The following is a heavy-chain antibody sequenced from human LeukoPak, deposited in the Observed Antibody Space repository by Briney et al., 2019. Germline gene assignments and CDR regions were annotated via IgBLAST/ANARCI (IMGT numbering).Heavy chain of an antibody. D-gene: IGHD6-19*01. J-gene: IGHJ1*01. CDR3: ARHGQAVAGTVAEYFQH. V-gene: IGHV3-7*01. Sequence: GGSLRLSCEASGFTFSSYWMSWVRQAPGKGLEWVATIRQDGILNHCVDSVKGRFTISRDNAKNSLYLQMNSLRAEDTAVYYCARHGQAVAGTVAEYFQHWGQGTLVTVSS. CDR2: IRQDGILN. CDR1: GFTFSSYW.